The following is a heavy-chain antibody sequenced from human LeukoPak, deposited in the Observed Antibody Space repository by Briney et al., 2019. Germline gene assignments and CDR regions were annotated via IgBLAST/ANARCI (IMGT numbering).Heavy chain of an antibody. CDR2: IYTSGST. CDR3: ARDRESYLAFDY. V-gene: IGHV4-61*02. D-gene: IGHD1-26*01. CDR1: GGSISSGSYY. J-gene: IGHJ4*02. Sequence: SETLSLTCTVSGGSISSGSYYWSWIRQPAGKGLEWIGRIYTSGSTNYNPSLKSRVTISVDTSKNQFSLKLSSVTAADTAVYYCARDRESYLAFDYWGQGTLVTVSS.